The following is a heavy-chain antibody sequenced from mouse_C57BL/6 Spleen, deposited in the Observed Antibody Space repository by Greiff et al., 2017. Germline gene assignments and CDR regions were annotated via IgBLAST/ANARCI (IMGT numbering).Heavy chain of an antibody. V-gene: IGHV1-26*01. CDR1: GYTFTDYY. Sequence: EVQLQQSGPELVKPGASVKISCKASGYTFTDYYMNWVKQSHGKSLEWIGDINPNNGGTSYNQKFKGKATLTVDKSSSTAYMELRSLTSEDSAVYYCARYPHYDDAMDYWGQGTSVTVSS. J-gene: IGHJ4*01. D-gene: IGHD1-2*01. CDR3: ARYPHYDDAMDY. CDR2: INPNNGGT.